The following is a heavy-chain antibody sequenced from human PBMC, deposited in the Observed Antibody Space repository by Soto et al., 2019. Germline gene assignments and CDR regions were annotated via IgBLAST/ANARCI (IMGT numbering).Heavy chain of an antibody. CDR2: IYHSGST. CDR1: GGSISSSNW. Sequence: QVQLQESGPGLVKPSGTLSLTCAVSGGSISSSNWWSWVRQPPGKGLEWIGEIYHSGSTNYNPSLKSRVTISVDKSKNQFSLKLSSVTAADTAVYYCARSSRVVITTFPYYYNGMDVWGQGTTVTVSS. V-gene: IGHV4-4*02. D-gene: IGHD3-22*01. CDR3: ARSSRVVITTFPYYYNGMDV. J-gene: IGHJ6*02.